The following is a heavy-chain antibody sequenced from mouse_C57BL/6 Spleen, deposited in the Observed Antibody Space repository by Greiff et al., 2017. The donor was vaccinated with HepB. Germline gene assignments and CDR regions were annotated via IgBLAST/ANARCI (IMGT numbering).Heavy chain of an antibody. V-gene: IGHV1-4*01. CDR2: INPSSGYT. CDR3: ARSGVTRGFAY. D-gene: IGHD2-2*01. J-gene: IGHJ3*01. CDR1: GYTFTSYT. Sequence: VQRVESGAELARPGASVKMSCKASGYTFTSYTMHWVKQRPGQGLEWIGYINPSSGYTKYNQKFKDKATLTADKSSSAAYMQLSSLTSEDSAVYYCARSGVTRGFAYWGQGTLVTVSA.